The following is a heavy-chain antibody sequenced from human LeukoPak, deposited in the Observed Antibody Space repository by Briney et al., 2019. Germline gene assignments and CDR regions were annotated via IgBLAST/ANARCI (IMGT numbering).Heavy chain of an antibody. J-gene: IGHJ6*02. D-gene: IGHD3-22*01. CDR3: ARENYYDSSGYSEGMDV. CDR2: MYVTGTT. V-gene: IGHV4-4*07. CDR1: GGSISDSY. Sequence: SETLSLTCTVSGGSISDSYLSWIRQPAGKGLEWFGRMYVTGTTNYNPSLRSRVTMSMDTSKNQFSLRLSSVTAADTAVYYCARENYYDSSGYSEGMDVWGQGTTVIVSS.